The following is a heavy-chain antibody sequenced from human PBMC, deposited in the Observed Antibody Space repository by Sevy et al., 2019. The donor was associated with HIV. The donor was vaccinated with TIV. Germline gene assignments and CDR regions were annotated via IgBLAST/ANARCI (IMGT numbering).Heavy chain of an antibody. CDR3: ARRTTVPYCFDY. CDR1: GFTFSDYY. CDR2: ISSSSSYT. V-gene: IGHV3-11*06. D-gene: IGHD4-17*01. Sequence: GGSLRLSCAASGFTFSDYYMSWIRQAPGKGLEWVSYISSSSSYTNYADSVKGRFTISRDNAKNSLYLQMNSLRAEDTAAYYCARRTTVPYCFDYWGQGTLVTVSS. J-gene: IGHJ4*02.